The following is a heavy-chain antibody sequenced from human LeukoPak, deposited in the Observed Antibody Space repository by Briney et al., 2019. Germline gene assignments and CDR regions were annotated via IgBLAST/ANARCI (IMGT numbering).Heavy chain of an antibody. CDR2: ISGTSNSYK. CDR1: GFTFSSYS. D-gene: IGHD4-17*01. J-gene: IGHJ4*02. V-gene: IGHV3-21*01. CDR3: ARPSINDYGDFGY. Sequence: GGSLRLSCAAFGFTFSSYSLNWARQAPGKGLEWISSISGTSNSYKYYADSVKGRFTISRDDAKNSLYLQMNSLRAEDTAVYYCARPSINDYGDFGYWGQGTLVTVSS.